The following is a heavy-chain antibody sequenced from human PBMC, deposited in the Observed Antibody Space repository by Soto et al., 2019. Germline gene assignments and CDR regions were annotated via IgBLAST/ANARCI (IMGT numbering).Heavy chain of an antibody. Sequence: ASVKVSCKASGYTFTGYYMHWVRQAPGQGLEWMGWINPNSGGTNYAQKFQGRVTMTRDTSISTAYMELSRLRSDDTAVYYCARDNSLATAALGPPPGMDVWGQGTTVTVSS. V-gene: IGHV1-2*02. CDR1: GYTFTGYY. D-gene: IGHD5-12*01. CDR2: INPNSGGT. J-gene: IGHJ6*02. CDR3: ARDNSLATAALGPPPGMDV.